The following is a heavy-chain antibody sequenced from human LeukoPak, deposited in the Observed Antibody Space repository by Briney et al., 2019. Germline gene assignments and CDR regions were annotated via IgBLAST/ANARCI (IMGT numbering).Heavy chain of an antibody. CDR3: ARDRGGTLTGIHYYYGMDV. Sequence: GGSLRLSCAASGFTVSSNYMSWVRQAPGKGLEWVSVIYSGGSTYYADSVKGRFTISRHNSKNTLYLQMNSLRAEDTAVYYCARDRGGTLTGIHYYYGMDVWGQGTTVTVSS. J-gene: IGHJ6*02. D-gene: IGHD1/OR15-1a*01. V-gene: IGHV3-53*04. CDR2: IYSGGST. CDR1: GFTVSSNY.